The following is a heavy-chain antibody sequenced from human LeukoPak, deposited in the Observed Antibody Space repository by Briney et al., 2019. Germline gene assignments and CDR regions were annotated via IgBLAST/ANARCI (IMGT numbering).Heavy chain of an antibody. CDR1: GGTFSSYA. J-gene: IGHJ4*02. D-gene: IGHD2-15*01. Sequence: ASVKVSCKASGGTFSSYAISWVRQAPGQGLEWMGGIIPIFGTANYAQKFQGRVTITADESTSTAYMELSSLRSEDTAVYYCARDRSLGTRGGCCAYWGQGTLVTVSS. V-gene: IGHV1-69*13. CDR3: ARDRSLGTRGGCCAY. CDR2: IIPIFGTA.